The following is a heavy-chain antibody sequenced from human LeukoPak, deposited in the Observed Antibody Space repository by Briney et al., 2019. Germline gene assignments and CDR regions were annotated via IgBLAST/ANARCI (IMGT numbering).Heavy chain of an antibody. J-gene: IGHJ6*03. V-gene: IGHV4-38-2*02. CDR1: GGSISSGYY. D-gene: IGHD6-13*01. Sequence: SETLSLTCTVSGGSISSGYYWGWIRQPPGKGLEWIGSIYQSGSTNYNPSLKSRVTISVDTSKNQFSLKLSSVTAADTAVYYCARDRGSSWNRNYYYYMDVWGKGITVTVSS. CDR3: ARDRGSSWNRNYYYYMDV. CDR2: IYQSGST.